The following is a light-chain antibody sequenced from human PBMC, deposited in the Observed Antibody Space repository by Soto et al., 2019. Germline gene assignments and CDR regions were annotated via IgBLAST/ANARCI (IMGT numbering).Light chain of an antibody. CDR2: AAS. V-gene: IGKV1-39*01. J-gene: IGKJ1*01. CDR1: QSISNY. CDR3: QQSYSTPRT. Sequence: DIQMTQSPSSLSASEGDRVTITCRASQSISNYLNWYQQKPGKAPNLLIYAASSLQGGVPSRFSASGSGTDFTLTISSLLPEDLATYYCQQSYSTPRTFGQGTKVEIK.